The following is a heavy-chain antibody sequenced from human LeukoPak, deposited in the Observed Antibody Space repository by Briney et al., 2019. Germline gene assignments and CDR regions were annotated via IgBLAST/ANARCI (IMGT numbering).Heavy chain of an antibody. CDR1: GITFNEIW. J-gene: IGHJ4*02. CDR2: VKSKNVGGTI. Sequence: GGSLRLSCAASGITFNEIWLTWVRQAPGKGLEWVGRVKSKNVGGTIDYAAAVKDRFIISRDDSKNMLYLQMNSLKTEDTAMYYCTTPDSRGSGSKWSLNHWGQGTPVTVSS. V-gene: IGHV3-15*01. CDR3: TTPDSRGSGSKWSLNH. D-gene: IGHD3-22*01.